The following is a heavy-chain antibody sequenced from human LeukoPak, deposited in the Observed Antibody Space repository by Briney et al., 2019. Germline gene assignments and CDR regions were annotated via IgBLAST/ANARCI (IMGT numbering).Heavy chain of an antibody. V-gene: IGHV3-21*01. Sequence: GGSLRLSCAASGFTFSSYSMNWVRQAPGKGLEWVSSISSSSYIYYADSVKGRFTISRDNAKNSLYLQMNSLRAEDTAVYYCARDRPDRYYYYMDVWGKGTTVTVSS. J-gene: IGHJ6*03. CDR3: ARDRPDRYYYYMDV. D-gene: IGHD6-6*01. CDR2: ISSSSYI. CDR1: GFTFSSYS.